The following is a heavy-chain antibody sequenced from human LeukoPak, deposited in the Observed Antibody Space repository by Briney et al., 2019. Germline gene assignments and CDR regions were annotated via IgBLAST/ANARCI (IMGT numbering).Heavy chain of an antibody. J-gene: IGHJ6*02. CDR1: GFSFDDYA. CDR2: ISWNSGSI. V-gene: IGHV3-9*01. D-gene: IGHD2-2*02. Sequence: GTSLRLSCAASGFSFDDYAMHWVRQAPGKGLEWVSGISWNSGSIGYADSVKGRFTISRDNSKNTLHLQMNSLRAEDTAVYYCARFHSTDIVVVPAAIRTGTYYYGMDVWGQGTTVTVSS. CDR3: ARFHSTDIVVVPAAIRTGTYYYGMDV.